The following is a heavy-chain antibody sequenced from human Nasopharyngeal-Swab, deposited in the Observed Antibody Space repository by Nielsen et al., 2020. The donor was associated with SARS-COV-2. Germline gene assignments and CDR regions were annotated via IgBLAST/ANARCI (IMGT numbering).Heavy chain of an antibody. J-gene: IGHJ3*02. V-gene: IGHV4-39*01. CDR1: GDSIRGENYY. CDR2: VYHSGST. D-gene: IGHD2/OR15-2a*01. CDR3: ARHVLFSKTVAIVPGLAFDI. Sequence: SETLSLTCTVSGDSIRGENYYWGWIRQSPGKGLEWIGSVYHSGSTYYSPFLRSRLTISVDTSKNRFSLRLSSVTAADSALYFCARHVLFSKTVAIVPGLAFDIWGQGAKVTVSS.